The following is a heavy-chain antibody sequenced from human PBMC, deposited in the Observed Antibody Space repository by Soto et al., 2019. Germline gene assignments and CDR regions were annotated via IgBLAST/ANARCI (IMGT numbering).Heavy chain of an antibody. V-gene: IGHV4-39*01. J-gene: IGHJ5*02. Sequence: SVTLSLTWSVSGGSISSSSYFWGWIRQPPGKGLEWIGSIYYSGSTYYNPSLKSRVTVSVDTSKNQFSLKLSSVTAADTAVYYCARHPSDFWFDPWGQGTVVTVSS. D-gene: IGHD2-21*02. CDR3: ARHPSDFWFDP. CDR1: GGSISSSSYF. CDR2: IYYSGST.